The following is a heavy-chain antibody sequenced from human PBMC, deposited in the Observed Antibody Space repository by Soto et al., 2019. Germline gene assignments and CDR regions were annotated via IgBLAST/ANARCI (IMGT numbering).Heavy chain of an antibody. CDR2: IYYSGST. V-gene: IGHV4-59*08. CDR1: GGSISSYY. CDR3: ARSGYSGYDVRRNYYYYYMDV. D-gene: IGHD5-12*01. J-gene: IGHJ6*03. Sequence: SVTLSLTCTVSGGSISSYYWSWIRQPPGKGLEWIGYIYYSGSTNYNPSLKSRVTISVDTSKNQFSLKLSSVTAADTAVYYCARSGYSGYDVRRNYYYYYMDVWGKGTTVTVS.